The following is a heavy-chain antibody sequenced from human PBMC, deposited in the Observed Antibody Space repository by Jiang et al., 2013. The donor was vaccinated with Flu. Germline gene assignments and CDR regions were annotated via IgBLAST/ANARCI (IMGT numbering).Heavy chain of an antibody. V-gene: IGHV4-34*01. D-gene: IGHD3-10*01. CDR3: ARIVLLWFGESGGGGWFDP. CDR2: INHSGST. J-gene: IGHJ5*02. Sequence: LLKPSETLSLTCTVYRGSFSNYFWSWIRQPPGKGLEWIGEINHSGSTNYNPSLKSRVTISVDTPKNQFSLKLNSVTAADTAVYYCARIVLLWFGESGGGGWFDPWGPGTLVTVSS. CDR1: RGSFSNYF.